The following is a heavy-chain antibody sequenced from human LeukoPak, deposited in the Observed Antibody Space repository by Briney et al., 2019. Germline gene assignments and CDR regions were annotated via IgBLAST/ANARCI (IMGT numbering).Heavy chain of an antibody. Sequence: ASVKVSCKASGYAIPSYYMHWVRQAPGQGLEWVGTIHPDGDTTTYAQNFQGRVTMTRDTSTSTVYMDLSSLRSQDTAVYYRAREAIAAGKNFDYWGQGTQVTVSS. D-gene: IGHD6-25*01. CDR1: GYAIPSYY. V-gene: IGHV1-46*01. CDR2: IHPDGDTT. CDR3: AREAIAAGKNFDY. J-gene: IGHJ4*02.